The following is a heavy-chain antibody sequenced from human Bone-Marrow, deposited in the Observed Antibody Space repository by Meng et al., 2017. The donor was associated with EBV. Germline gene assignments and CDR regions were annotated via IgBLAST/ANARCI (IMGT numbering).Heavy chain of an antibody. CDR2: INSDGSST. CDR3: AKDSSGYYYGSGDY. Sequence: EVQLVESXXGLVQXGGSLRLSXAASGFTFSSYWMHWVRQAPGKGLVWVSRINSDGSSTSYADSVKGRFTISRDNSKNTLYLQMSSLRAEDTAIYFCAKDSSGYYYGSGDYWGQGTLVTVSS. CDR1: GFTFSSYW. J-gene: IGHJ4*02. D-gene: IGHD3-22*01. V-gene: IGHV3-74*01.